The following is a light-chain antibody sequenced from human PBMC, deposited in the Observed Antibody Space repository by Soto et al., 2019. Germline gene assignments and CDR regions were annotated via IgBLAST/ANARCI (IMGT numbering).Light chain of an antibody. Sequence: DIVMTQSPASLAVSLGERATINCKSTQSVLYSSNNKNYLAWYQQKPGQPPKLLIYWASTRESGVPDRFSGSGSATDFTLTISSLQAEDVAVYFCHQYYTVPLTFGGGTKVEIK. J-gene: IGKJ4*01. CDR3: HQYYTVPLT. V-gene: IGKV4-1*01. CDR2: WAS. CDR1: QSVLYSSNNKNY.